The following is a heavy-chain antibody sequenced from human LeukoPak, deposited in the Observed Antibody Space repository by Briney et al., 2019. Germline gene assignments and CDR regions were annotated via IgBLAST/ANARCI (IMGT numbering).Heavy chain of an antibody. V-gene: IGHV3-33*08. Sequence: GGSLRLSCAASGFTFSSYAMTWVRQAPGKGLEWVAVIWYDGSNKYYADSVKGRFTISRDNSKNTLYLQMNSLRAEDTAVYYCARGEAVAVADIWGQGTMVTVSS. J-gene: IGHJ3*02. CDR2: IWYDGSNK. CDR3: ARGEAVAVADI. CDR1: GFTFSSYA. D-gene: IGHD6-19*01.